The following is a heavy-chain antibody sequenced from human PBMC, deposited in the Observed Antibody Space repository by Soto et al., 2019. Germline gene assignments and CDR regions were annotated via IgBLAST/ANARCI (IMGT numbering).Heavy chain of an antibody. CDR3: AKDREVYASPGAAPARGDY. CDR1: GFTFSSYA. Sequence: EVQLLESGGSLVQPGGSLRLSCAASGFTFSSYAMIWVRQAPGKGLEWVSGISGSGGNSYYADSVRGRFTVSRDNSKNTLYLDMNSLRAEDTAVYYCAKDREVYASPGAAPARGDYWGQGALVTVSS. D-gene: IGHD2-2*01. CDR2: ISGSGGNS. J-gene: IGHJ4*02. V-gene: IGHV3-23*01.